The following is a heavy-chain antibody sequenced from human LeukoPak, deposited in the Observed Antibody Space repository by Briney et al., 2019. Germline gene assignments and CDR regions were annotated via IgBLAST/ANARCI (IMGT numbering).Heavy chain of an antibody. CDR1: GGSFSGYY. CDR2: INHSGST. V-gene: IGHV4-34*01. CDR3: ASGELLVY. Sequence: SETLSLTCAVYGGSFSGYYWSWIRQPPGKGLEWIGEINHSGSTNYNPSLKSRVTMSVDTSKNQFSLKLSSVTAADTAVYYCASGELLVYWGQGTLVTVSS. D-gene: IGHD3-10*01. J-gene: IGHJ4*02.